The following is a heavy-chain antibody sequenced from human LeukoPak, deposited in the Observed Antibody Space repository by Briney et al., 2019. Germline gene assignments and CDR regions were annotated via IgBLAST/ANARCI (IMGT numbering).Heavy chain of an antibody. CDR2: INTNTGNP. CDR1: GYTFTSYA. V-gene: IGHV7-4-1*02. CDR3: ARDTSRRVSYYFDY. J-gene: IGHJ4*02. D-gene: IGHD3-10*01. Sequence: ASVKVSCKASGYTFTSYAMNWVRQAPGQGLEWMGWINTNTGNPTYAQGFTGRFVFSFDTSVSTAYLQISSLKAEDTAVYYCARDTSRRVSYYFDYWGQGTLVTVSS.